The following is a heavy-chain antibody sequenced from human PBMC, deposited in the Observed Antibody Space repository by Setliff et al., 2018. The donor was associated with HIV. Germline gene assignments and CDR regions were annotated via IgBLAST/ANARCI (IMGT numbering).Heavy chain of an antibody. J-gene: IGHJ4*02. D-gene: IGHD4-17*01. V-gene: IGHV1-18*01. CDR1: GYTFTTYD. CDR2: ISPYNGHT. Sequence: ASVKVSCKASGYTFTTYDVTWVRQAPGQGLEWLGWISPYNGHTNFAQKFQGRVTMTTDRATSTAYMEVRSLRSDDTAVYYCARTDYGGNSGGNYFDYWGQGSLVTVSS. CDR3: ARTDYGGNSGGNYFDY.